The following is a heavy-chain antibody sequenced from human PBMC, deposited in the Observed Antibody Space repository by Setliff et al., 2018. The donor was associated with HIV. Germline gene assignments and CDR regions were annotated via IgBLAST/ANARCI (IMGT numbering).Heavy chain of an antibody. J-gene: IGHJ6*03. CDR1: GFTVSSNS. V-gene: IGHV3-53*01. Sequence: GGSLRLSCAASGFTVSSNSMTWVRQAPGKGLEWVSVIYSGGSTSYADSVKGRFTISRDNSKNTLYLQMNSLRAEDTALYYCARPRTGYYYMDVWGKGTTVTVSS. CDR2: IYSGGST. D-gene: IGHD3-9*01. CDR3: ARPRTGYYYMDV.